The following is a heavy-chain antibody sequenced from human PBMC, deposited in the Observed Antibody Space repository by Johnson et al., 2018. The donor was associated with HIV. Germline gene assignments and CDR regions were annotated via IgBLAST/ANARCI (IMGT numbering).Heavy chain of an antibody. CDR2: IYSGGST. CDR1: GFSVSCNY. D-gene: IGHD6-6*01. J-gene: IGHJ3*02. CDR3: AKGGSSDAFDI. V-gene: IGHV3-66*01. Sequence: VQLVESGGGLVQRGGSLRLSCVASGFSVSCNYMSWVRQAPGKGLEWVSVIYSGGSTYYADSVQGRFTISRDNSKNTLYLQMNSLRAEDTAVYYCAKGGSSDAFDIWGQGTMVTVSS.